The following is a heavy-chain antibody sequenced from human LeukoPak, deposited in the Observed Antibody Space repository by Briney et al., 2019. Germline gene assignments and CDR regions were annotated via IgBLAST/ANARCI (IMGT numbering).Heavy chain of an antibody. J-gene: IGHJ4*02. CDR2: IWYDGSNK. CDR1: GFTFSSYG. D-gene: IGHD1-26*01. CDR3: AKGYAPFVGFDY. Sequence: HPGRSLRLSCAASGFTFSSYGMHWVRQAPGKGLEWVAVIWYDGSNKYYADSVKGRFTISRDNSKNTLSLQMDSLRVEDTAIYYCAKGYAPFVGFDYWGQGILVTVSS. V-gene: IGHV3-33*06.